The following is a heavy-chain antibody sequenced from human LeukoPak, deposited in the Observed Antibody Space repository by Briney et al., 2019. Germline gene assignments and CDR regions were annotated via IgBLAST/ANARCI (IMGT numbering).Heavy chain of an antibody. D-gene: IGHD5-24*01. CDR2: IKQDGSEK. CDR1: GFNYNTYW. Sequence: GGSLRLSCVASGFNYNTYWMSWVRQAPGKGLEWVANIKQDGSEKNYVDSVKGRFTISRDNAKNSLYLQMNSLRAEDTAVYYCAKDGFNYGPDSWGQGTLVTVSS. V-gene: IGHV3-7*03. CDR3: AKDGFNYGPDS. J-gene: IGHJ4*02.